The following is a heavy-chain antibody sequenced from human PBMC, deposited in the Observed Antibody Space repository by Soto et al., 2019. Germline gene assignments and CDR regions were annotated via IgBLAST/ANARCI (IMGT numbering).Heavy chain of an antibody. CDR1: GYTFTGYY. J-gene: IGHJ3*02. Sequence: GGPVKVSCKASGYTFTGYYMHWVRQAPGQGLGWMGWINPNSGGTNYAQKFQGWVTMTRDTSISTAYMELSRLRSDDTAVYYCAREYYYDSSGYYSMGAFDIWGQGTMVTVSS. CDR3: AREYYYDSSGYYSMGAFDI. D-gene: IGHD3-22*01. CDR2: INPNSGGT. V-gene: IGHV1-2*04.